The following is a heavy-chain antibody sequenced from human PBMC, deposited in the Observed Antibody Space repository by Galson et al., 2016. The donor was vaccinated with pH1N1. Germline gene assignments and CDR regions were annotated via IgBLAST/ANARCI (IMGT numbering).Heavy chain of an antibody. J-gene: IGHJ4*02. D-gene: IGHD3-9*01. V-gene: IGHV3-74*01. CDR1: GFIFSGYW. Sequence: SLRLSCAASGFIFSGYWMHWVRQVPGEGLVWVSRISNDGTSTYYADSVKGRFTISRDNARSTLYLQMNSLRAEDTAVYYCTRDGSDWSNNIDFWGQGILVTVSS. CDR2: ISNDGTST. CDR3: TRDGSDWSNNIDF.